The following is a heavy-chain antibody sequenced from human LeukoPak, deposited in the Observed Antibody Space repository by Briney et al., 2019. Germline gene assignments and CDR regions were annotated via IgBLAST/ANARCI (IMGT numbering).Heavy chain of an antibody. D-gene: IGHD2-8*02. CDR3: ARDTGGFDY. J-gene: IGHJ4*02. CDR1: GFTFSNYG. V-gene: IGHV3-30*02. CDR2: IRYDGSNQ. Sequence: EGSLRLSCAASGFTFSNYGMHWVRQAPGKGLEWVTFIRYDGSNQYYADSVKGRFTISRDNAKNSLYLQMNSLRAEDTAVYYCARDTGGFDYWGQGTLVTVSS.